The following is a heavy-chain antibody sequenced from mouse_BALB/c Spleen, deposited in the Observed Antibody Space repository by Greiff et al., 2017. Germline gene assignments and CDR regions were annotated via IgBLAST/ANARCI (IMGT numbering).Heavy chain of an antibody. CDR1: GYTFTSYW. J-gene: IGHJ2*01. Sequence: LQQPGSELVRPGASVKLSCKASGYTFTSYWMHWVKQRPGQGLEWIGNIYPGSGSTNYDEKFKSKATLTVDTSSSTAYMQLSSLTSEDSAVYYCTSHYRYDGDWGQGTTLTVSS. D-gene: IGHD2-14*01. CDR3: TSHYRYDGD. CDR2: IYPGSGST. V-gene: IGHV1S22*01.